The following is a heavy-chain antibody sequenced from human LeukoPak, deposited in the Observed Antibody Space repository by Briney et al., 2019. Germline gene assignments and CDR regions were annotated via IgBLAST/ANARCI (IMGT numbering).Heavy chain of an antibody. J-gene: IGHJ4*02. Sequence: SQTLSLTCAVSGVSISSGGYSWSWIRQPPGKGLEWIGYIYHSGSTYYNPSLKSRVTISVDRSKNQFSLKLSSVTAADTAVYYCARGGGMEDNYFDYWGQGTLVTVSS. CDR1: GVSISSGGYS. CDR2: IYHSGST. D-gene: IGHD3-16*01. CDR3: ARGGGMEDNYFDY. V-gene: IGHV4-30-2*01.